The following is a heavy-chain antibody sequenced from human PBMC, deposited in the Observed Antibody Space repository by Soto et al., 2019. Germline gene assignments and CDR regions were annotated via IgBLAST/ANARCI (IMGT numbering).Heavy chain of an antibody. CDR3: ARHSGDADYHFDY. D-gene: IGHD4-17*01. Sequence: QVQLQESGPGLVKPSETLSLTCTVSGGSISSYYWSWIRQPPGKGLEWIGYIYDSGRTNYNPSLKSRVTISVDTSKNQFSLKLSSVTAADTALYYCARHSGDADYHFDYWGQGTLATVSS. J-gene: IGHJ4*02. V-gene: IGHV4-59*08. CDR2: IYDSGRT. CDR1: GGSISSYY.